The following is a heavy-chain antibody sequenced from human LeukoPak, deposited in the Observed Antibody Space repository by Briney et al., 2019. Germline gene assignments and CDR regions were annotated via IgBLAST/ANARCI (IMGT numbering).Heavy chain of an antibody. V-gene: IGHV3-7*01. CDR1: GFTFSSYY. D-gene: IGHD2-2*02. CDR3: ARESHPSAAINY. Sequence: GGSLRLSCAASGFTFSSYYMAWVRQAPGKGLEWVANINQDGSEKYYVDSVKGRFTISRDNAKNSLYLQMNSLRAEDTAVYYCARESHPSAAINYWGQGTLVTVSS. J-gene: IGHJ4*02. CDR2: INQDGSEK.